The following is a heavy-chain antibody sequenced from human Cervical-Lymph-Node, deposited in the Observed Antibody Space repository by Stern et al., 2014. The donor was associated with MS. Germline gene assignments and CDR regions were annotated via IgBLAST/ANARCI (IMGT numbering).Heavy chain of an antibody. CDR1: AFNFNNYA. J-gene: IGHJ4*02. Sequence: QVQLVESGGGVVQPGTSLRLSCAASAFNFNNYAMHWVRQAPGKGLDWVAVIWYDGTKKYYADSVRGRFTISRDHSKNTLYLQMNGLRADDTAVYYCAADRYCSADSCQGLFDYWGQGTLVTVSS. D-gene: IGHD2-15*01. CDR3: AADRYCSADSCQGLFDY. CDR2: IWYDGTKK. V-gene: IGHV3-33*01.